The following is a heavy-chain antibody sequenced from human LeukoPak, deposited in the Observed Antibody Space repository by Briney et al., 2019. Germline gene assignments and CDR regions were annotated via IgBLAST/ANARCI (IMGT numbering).Heavy chain of an antibody. V-gene: IGHV3-48*02. CDR1: GFTFSSYS. CDR2: ISSSSSTI. Sequence: PGGSLRLSCAASGFTFSSYSMSWVRQAPGKGLEWVSYISSSSSTIYYADSVKGRFTISRDNAKNSLYLQMNSLRDEDTAVYYCARGVDIVATGDNWFDPWGQGTLVTVSS. J-gene: IGHJ5*02. D-gene: IGHD5-12*01. CDR3: ARGVDIVATGDNWFDP.